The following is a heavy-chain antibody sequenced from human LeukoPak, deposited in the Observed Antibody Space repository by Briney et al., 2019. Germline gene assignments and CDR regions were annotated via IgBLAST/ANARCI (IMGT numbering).Heavy chain of an antibody. Sequence: GASVKVSCKTSGYTFSRHGITWVRQAPGQGPEWMGWVSGYNGDTNYAKSVRGRVTMTTDTSTNTAYMELRSLRSDDTAVYYCARVTTRRMVRGSIWPWGQGTLVTVSS. J-gene: IGHJ5*02. V-gene: IGHV1-18*01. CDR3: ARVTTRRMVRGSIWP. D-gene: IGHD3-10*01. CDR2: VSGYNGDT. CDR1: GYTFSRHG.